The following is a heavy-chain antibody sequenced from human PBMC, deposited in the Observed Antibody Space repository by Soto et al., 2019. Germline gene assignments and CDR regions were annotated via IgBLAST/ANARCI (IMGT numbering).Heavy chain of an antibody. V-gene: IGHV3-48*02. J-gene: IGHJ4*02. CDR1: GFTFSSYS. CDR2: ISSSSTI. Sequence: GGSLRLSCAASGFTFSSYSMNWVRQAPGKGLEWVSYISSSSTIYYADSVKGRFTISRDNAKNSLYLQMNSLRDEDTAVYYCARGPITMVRGVRIIDYWGQGTLVTVSS. CDR3: ARGPITMVRGVRIIDY. D-gene: IGHD3-10*01.